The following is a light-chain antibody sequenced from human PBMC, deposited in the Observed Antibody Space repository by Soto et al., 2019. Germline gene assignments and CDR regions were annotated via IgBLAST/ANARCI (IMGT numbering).Light chain of an antibody. Sequence: QSALTQPRSVSGSPGQSVTISCTGTSSDVGGYDYVSWYQQHPGKAPKLMIYDVSKRPSGVPDRLSGSKSGNTASPTISGLQAEDEADYYCSSYAGSYSWVFGGGTKVTVL. CDR1: SSDVGGYDY. CDR2: DVS. V-gene: IGLV2-11*01. J-gene: IGLJ3*02. CDR3: SSYAGSYSWV.